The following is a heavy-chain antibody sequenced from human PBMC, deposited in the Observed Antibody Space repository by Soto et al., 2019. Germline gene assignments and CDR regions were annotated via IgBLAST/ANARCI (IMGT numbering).Heavy chain of an antibody. D-gene: IGHD1-20*01. CDR2: VFYTGFT. V-gene: IGHV4-39*01. CDR1: GGSISGSYYY. CDR3: ATSQKGYNWNYFDH. Sequence: ASETLSLTCAVSGGSISGSYYYWAWLRQSPGKGPEWIGSVFYTGFTSYNPSLESRVYVSVDTSKSQFSLKLSAVTAADTAVYYCATSQKGYNWNYFDHWGQGALVTVSS. J-gene: IGHJ4*02.